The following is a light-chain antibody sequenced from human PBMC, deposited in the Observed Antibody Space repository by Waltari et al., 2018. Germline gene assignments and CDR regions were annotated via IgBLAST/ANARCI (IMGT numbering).Light chain of an antibody. V-gene: IGLV2-8*01. J-gene: IGLJ3*02. CDR1: TSHVGVYTY. CDR3: SSYAGSNNLGV. CDR2: EVT. Sequence: QSALTQPPPASGSPGQSVTISCTGTTSHVGVYTYFSWYQQHPGKAPKLVIYEVTRRPSGVPDRFSGSKSGNTASLTVSGLQAEDEANYYCSSYAGSNNLGVFGGGTKLTVL.